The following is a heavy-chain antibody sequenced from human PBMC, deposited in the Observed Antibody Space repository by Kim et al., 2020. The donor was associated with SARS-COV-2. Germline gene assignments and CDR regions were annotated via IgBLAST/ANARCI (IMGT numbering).Heavy chain of an antibody. J-gene: IGHJ3*02. CDR1: GFTFSSYA. V-gene: IGHV3-30*04. CDR3: ARGGIIAVAGGPAVDI. Sequence: GGSLRLSCAASGFTFSSYAMHWVRQAPGKGLEWVAVISYDGSNKYYADSVKGRFTISRDTSKNTLYLQMNSLRAEDTAVYFCARGGIIAVAGGPAVDIWGQERLVTVSS. D-gene: IGHD6-19*01. CDR2: ISYDGSNK.